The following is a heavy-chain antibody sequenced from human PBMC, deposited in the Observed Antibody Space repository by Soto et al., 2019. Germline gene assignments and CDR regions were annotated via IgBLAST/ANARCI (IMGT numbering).Heavy chain of an antibody. CDR3: AKLSCTSSTCYFPGWFDP. CDR2: VYYSGSS. J-gene: IGHJ5*02. D-gene: IGHD2-2*01. V-gene: IGHV4-31*03. CDR1: GDSISGGASF. Sequence: SETLSLTCTVSGDSISGGASFWSWIRQPPGKGLEWIANVYYSGSSYYNPSLKSRLTISVDTTKNQFSLQLKSMTAADTAVYYCAKLSCTSSTCYFPGWFDPWGQGTLVTAPQ.